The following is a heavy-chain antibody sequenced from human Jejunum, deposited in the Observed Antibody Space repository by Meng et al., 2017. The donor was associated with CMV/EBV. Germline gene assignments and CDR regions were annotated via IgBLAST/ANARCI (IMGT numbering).Heavy chain of an antibody. J-gene: IGHJ4*02. V-gene: IGHV3-30*04. CDR1: GFRLSSYA. CDR3: VRDQGLIATVVYFDN. CDR2: TSYDGSKN. D-gene: IGHD6-13*01. Sequence: GFRLSSYAMNWVRQAPGKGLEWVAVTSYDGSKNSSADSVKGRFTISRDNSKNMLYLQMNGLRAEDTALYYCVRDQGLIATVVYFDNWGQGTLVTVSS.